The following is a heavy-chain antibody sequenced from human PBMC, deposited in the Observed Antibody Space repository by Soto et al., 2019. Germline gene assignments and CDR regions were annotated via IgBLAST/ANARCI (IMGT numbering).Heavy chain of an antibody. V-gene: IGHV3-30*18. CDR1: GFTFSSYG. CDR3: AKDEPAIAAAVEGIDY. CDR2: ISYDGSNK. Sequence: ESGGGVVQPGRSLRLSCAASGFTFSSYGMHWVRQAPGKGLEWVAVISYDGSNKYYADSVKGRFTISRDNSKNTLYLQMNSLRAEDTAVYYCAKDEPAIAAAVEGIDYWGQGTLVTVSS. J-gene: IGHJ4*02. D-gene: IGHD6-13*01.